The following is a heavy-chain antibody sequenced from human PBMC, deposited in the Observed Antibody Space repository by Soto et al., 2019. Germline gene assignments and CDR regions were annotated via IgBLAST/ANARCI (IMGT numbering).Heavy chain of an antibody. CDR1: GGSISSDDYY. V-gene: IGHV4-30-4*01. D-gene: IGHD6-6*01. CDR3: ARDRSNSPDYFDY. J-gene: IGHJ4*02. Sequence: KPSETLSLACTVSGGSISSDDYYWSWIRQPPGKGLEWIGFIYYTGKTYYNPSLESRLTISIDTSKNQFSLKLNSVTAADTAVYYCARDRSNSPDYFDYWGQGTLVTVSS. CDR2: IYYTGKT.